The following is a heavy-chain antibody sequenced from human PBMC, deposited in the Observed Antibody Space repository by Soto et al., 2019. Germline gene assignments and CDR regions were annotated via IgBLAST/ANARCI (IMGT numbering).Heavy chain of an antibody. CDR1: GFTFDDYA. V-gene: IGHV3-9*01. CDR3: ANRDY. Sequence: EVQLVESGGGLVQPGRSLRLSCAASGFTFDDYAMHWVRQAPGKGLEWVSGISWNSGSIGYADSVKGRFTISRDNAKNSLYLQMNSLRAEDTALYYCANRDYWGQGILVTVSS. CDR2: ISWNSGSI. J-gene: IGHJ4*02.